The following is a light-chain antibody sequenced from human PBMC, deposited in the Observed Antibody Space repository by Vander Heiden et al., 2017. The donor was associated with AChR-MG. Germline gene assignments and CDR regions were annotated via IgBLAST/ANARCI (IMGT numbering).Light chain of an antibody. CDR1: QYISNS. CDR3: QQCDDYPRT. V-gene: IGKV1-33*01. CDR2: DAS. J-gene: IGKJ1*01. Sequence: DIQMTQSPSPLSASVGDRVTITCQASQYISNSLNWYQQKPGRAPKLLIYDASNLEIGVPSRFRGSGSGTDFTFTILSLQPEDVATYYCQQCDDYPRTFAQGTKVDLK.